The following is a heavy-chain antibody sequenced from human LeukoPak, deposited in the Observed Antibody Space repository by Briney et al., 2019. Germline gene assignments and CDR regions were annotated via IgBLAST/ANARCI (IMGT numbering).Heavy chain of an antibody. CDR3: ARDSSTSNFDI. CDR1: GVSVSDTDYY. Sequence: SENLSLTCIVSGVSVSDTDYYWGWVRQPPGKTLEWIGSMHFSGSTYYNPSLKSRVTISVDTSKNQFSLKLSSVTAADTAVYYCARDSSTSNFDIWGQGTMVTVSS. CDR2: MHFSGST. D-gene: IGHD2-2*01. J-gene: IGHJ3*02. V-gene: IGHV4-39*07.